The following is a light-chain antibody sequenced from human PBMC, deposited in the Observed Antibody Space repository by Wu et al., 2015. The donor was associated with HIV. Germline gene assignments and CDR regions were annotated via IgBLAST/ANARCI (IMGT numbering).Light chain of an antibody. CDR3: QRGIT. Sequence: DIQLTQSPSFLSASVGDRVSITCRASQAISSYLAWYQQKPGKAPKLLIFAASTLHSGVPSRFSGSGSETEFTLTISSLQPEDFATYFCQRGITFGQGTRLEIK. CDR2: AAS. CDR1: QAISSY. J-gene: IGKJ5*01. V-gene: IGKV1-9*01.